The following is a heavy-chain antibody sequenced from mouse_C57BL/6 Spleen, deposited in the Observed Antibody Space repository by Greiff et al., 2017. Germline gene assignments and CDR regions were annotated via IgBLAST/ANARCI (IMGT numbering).Heavy chain of an antibody. D-gene: IGHD1-1*01. Sequence: VQLQQSGAELVRPGASVTLSCKASGYTFTDYEMHWVKQTPVHGLEWIGAIDPDTGGTAYNQKFKGKAILTADKSSSTAYMELRSLTSEDSAVYYCTSRNYGSSYGAWFAYWGQGTLVTVSA. CDR2: IDPDTGGT. J-gene: IGHJ3*01. CDR1: GYTFTDYE. V-gene: IGHV1-15*01. CDR3: TSRNYGSSYGAWFAY.